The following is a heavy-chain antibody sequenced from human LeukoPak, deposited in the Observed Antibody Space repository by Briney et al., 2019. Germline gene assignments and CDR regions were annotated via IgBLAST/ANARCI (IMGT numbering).Heavy chain of an antibody. CDR2: IYYSGST. D-gene: IGHD1-7*01. J-gene: IGHJ4*02. CDR3: AHLITGTTLAFDY. V-gene: IGHV4-59*11. CDR1: GGSISSLY. Sequence: SETLSLTCTVSGGSISSLYWSWIRQPPGKGLEWIGYIYYSGSTNYNPSLKSRVTISVDTSKNQFSLKLSSVTAADTAVYYCAHLITGTTLAFDYWGQGTLATVSS.